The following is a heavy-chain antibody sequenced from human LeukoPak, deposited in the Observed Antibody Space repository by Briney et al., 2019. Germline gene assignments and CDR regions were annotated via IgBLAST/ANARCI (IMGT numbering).Heavy chain of an antibody. D-gene: IGHD3-3*01. CDR3: ARESYDFWSGYQPPPYYYYMDV. V-gene: IGHV4-59*01. CDR2: IYYSGST. CDR1: GGSISSYY. J-gene: IGHJ6*03. Sequence: SETLSLTCTVSGGSISSYYWSWIRQPPGKGLEWIGYIYYSGSTNYNPSLKSRVTISVDTSKNQFSLKPSSVTAADTAVYYCARESYDFWSGYQPPPYYYYMDVWGKGTTVTVSS.